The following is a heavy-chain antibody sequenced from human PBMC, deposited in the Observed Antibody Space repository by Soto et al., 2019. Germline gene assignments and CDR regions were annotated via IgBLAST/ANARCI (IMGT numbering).Heavy chain of an antibody. CDR2: IYYSGRT. D-gene: IGHD2-15*01. V-gene: IGHV4-31*03. Sequence: QVQLQESGPGLVKPSQTLSLTCTVSGGSISSGGYYWSWIRQHPGKGLEWIGYIYYSGRTYYNPSLKSRVTISVDTSKNQFSLKLSSVTAADTAVYYCARDSWAQANWYFDLWGRGTLVTVSS. CDR3: ARDSWAQANWYFDL. CDR1: GGSISSGGYY. J-gene: IGHJ2*01.